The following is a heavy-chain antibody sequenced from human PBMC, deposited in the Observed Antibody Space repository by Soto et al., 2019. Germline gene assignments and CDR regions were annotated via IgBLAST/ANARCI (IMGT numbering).Heavy chain of an antibody. Sequence: ASVKVSCKASGYTFTSYGISWVRQAPGQGLEWMGWISAYNGNTNYAQKLQGRVTMTTDTSTSTAYMELRSLRSDDTAVYYCARMGSQRYYYYGMDVWGQGTTVTVSS. CDR1: GYTFTSYG. D-gene: IGHD6-25*01. V-gene: IGHV1-18*01. J-gene: IGHJ6*02. CDR2: ISAYNGNT. CDR3: ARMGSQRYYYYGMDV.